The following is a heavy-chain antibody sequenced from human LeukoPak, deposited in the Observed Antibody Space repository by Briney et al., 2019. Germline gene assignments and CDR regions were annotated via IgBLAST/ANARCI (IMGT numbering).Heavy chain of an antibody. Sequence: GASVKVSCKASGYTFTGYYMHWVRQAPGQGLEWMGWINPNSGGTNYAQKFQGRVTMTRDTSISTAYMELSRLRSDDTAVYYCARESYYDFWSGSDRGAFDYWGQGTLVTVSS. CDR2: INPNSGGT. D-gene: IGHD3-3*01. CDR3: ARESYYDFWSGSDRGAFDY. CDR1: GYTFTGYY. J-gene: IGHJ4*02. V-gene: IGHV1-2*02.